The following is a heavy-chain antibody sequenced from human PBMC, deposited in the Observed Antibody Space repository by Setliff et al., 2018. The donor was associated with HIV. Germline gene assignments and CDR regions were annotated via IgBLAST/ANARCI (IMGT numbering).Heavy chain of an antibody. D-gene: IGHD6-19*01. Sequence: SETLSLTCTASGGSINSGDYYWSWIRQPPGKGLEWIGYIYYTGSTYYNPSLKSRVIISIDMSKNQFSLKLSSVTAADTAVYYCARVKAVADNNWFDPWVQGTLVTVSS. J-gene: IGHJ5*02. CDR3: ARVKAVADNNWFDP. CDR2: IYYTGST. CDR1: GGSINSGDYY. V-gene: IGHV4-30-4*08.